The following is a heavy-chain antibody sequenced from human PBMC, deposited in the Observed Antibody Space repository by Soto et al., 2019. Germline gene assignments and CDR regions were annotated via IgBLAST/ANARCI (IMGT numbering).Heavy chain of an antibody. CDR1: GGTFSSYS. CDR3: ARGVHYDSSSYYYFY. Sequence: SVKISCKASGGTFSSYSIDWVRQAPGQGLEWMGGIIPIFGTANYAQKFQGRITITAEESTSTAYMELRSLRSEDTAVYYCARGVHYDSSSYYYFYWGQGTLVTVSS. V-gene: IGHV1-69*13. CDR2: IIPIFGTA. J-gene: IGHJ4*02. D-gene: IGHD3-22*01.